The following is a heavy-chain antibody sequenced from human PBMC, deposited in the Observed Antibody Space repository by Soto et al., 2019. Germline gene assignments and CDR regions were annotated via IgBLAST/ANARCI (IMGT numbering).Heavy chain of an antibody. Sequence: QVQLQESGPGLVKPSQTLSLTCTVSGGSISSGGYYWSWIRQPPGKGLEWIGSIYYSGSTYYNPSLKSRVTISLDTSKNQFSLKLNSVTAADTAVYYCASRHSSPYFDYWGQGTLVTVSS. D-gene: IGHD6-13*01. CDR3: ASRHSSPYFDY. V-gene: IGHV4-30-4*01. CDR2: IYYSGST. CDR1: GGSISSGGYY. J-gene: IGHJ4*02.